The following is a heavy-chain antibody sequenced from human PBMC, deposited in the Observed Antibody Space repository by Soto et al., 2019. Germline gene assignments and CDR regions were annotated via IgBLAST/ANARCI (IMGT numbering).Heavy chain of an antibody. J-gene: IGHJ5*02. Sequence: QMRLQESGSGLVKPSQTLSLTCAVSGGSISSGGYAWNWIRQPPGKGLEWIGYIYHSGYTSYNPSPXNXXTISVDKSQNQFSLTLSFVTAADTAVYYCARDSLTGNYFDPWGQGTLVTVSS. D-gene: IGHD1-7*01. CDR1: GGSISSGGYA. V-gene: IGHV4-30-2*01. CDR3: ARDSLTGNYFDP. CDR2: IYHSGYT.